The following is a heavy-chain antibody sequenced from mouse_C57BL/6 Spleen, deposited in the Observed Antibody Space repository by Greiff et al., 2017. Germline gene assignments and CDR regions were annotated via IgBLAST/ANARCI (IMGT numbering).Heavy chain of an antibody. Sequence: EVQLQESGGGLVKPGGSLKLSCAASGFTFSDYGMHWVRQAPEKGLEWVAYISSGSSTIYYADTVKGRFTISRDNATNTLFLQMTSLRSEDTAMYYCARQYYGNYYWYFDVWGTGTTVTVSS. V-gene: IGHV5-17*01. CDR2: ISSGSSTI. D-gene: IGHD2-1*01. CDR1: GFTFSDYG. CDR3: ARQYYGNYYWYFDV. J-gene: IGHJ1*03.